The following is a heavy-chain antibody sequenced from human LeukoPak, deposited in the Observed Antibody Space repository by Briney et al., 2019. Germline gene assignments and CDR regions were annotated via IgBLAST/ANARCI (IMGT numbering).Heavy chain of an antibody. Sequence: SETLSLTCPVSCGSVSSSRYYWGWIRQPPGKGLQWIGSIYYTGSTYYTPSLKSRVTISVDASKNQISLKLSSMIGSETAVDSGASHKSFDYLSQIDSWGQGTLVTVSS. CDR3: ASHKSFDYLSQIDS. CDR1: CGSVSSSRYY. J-gene: IGHJ4*02. CDR2: IYYTGST. D-gene: IGHD3-9*01. V-gene: IGHV4-39*01.